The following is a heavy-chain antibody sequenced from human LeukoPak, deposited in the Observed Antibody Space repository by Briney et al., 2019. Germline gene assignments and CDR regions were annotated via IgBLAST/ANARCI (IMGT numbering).Heavy chain of an antibody. CDR2: ISSSGSTI. J-gene: IGHJ4*02. D-gene: IGHD3-16*02. Sequence: GGSLRLSCAASGFTFSDYYMSWIRQAPGKGLEWVSYISSSGSTIYYADSVKGRFTISRDNAKNSLYLQMNSLRAEDTAVYYCARDGLYVRGSYPQAYFDYWGQGTLVTVSS. CDR1: GFTFSDYY. V-gene: IGHV3-11*01. CDR3: ARDGLYVRGSYPQAYFDY.